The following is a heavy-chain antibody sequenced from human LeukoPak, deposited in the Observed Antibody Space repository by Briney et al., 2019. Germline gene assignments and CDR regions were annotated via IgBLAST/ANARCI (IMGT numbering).Heavy chain of an antibody. CDR1: GGSISSTTYY. Sequence: SETLSLTCTVSGGSISSTTYYWGWIRQPPGKGLEWIGSVYYGGATYYNPSLKSRVTISVDTSKNQFSLKLSSVTAADTAVYYCARGHYRVWFDPWGQGTLVTVSS. CDR3: ARGHYRVWFDP. CDR2: VYYGGAT. D-gene: IGHD3-10*01. J-gene: IGHJ5*02. V-gene: IGHV4-39*07.